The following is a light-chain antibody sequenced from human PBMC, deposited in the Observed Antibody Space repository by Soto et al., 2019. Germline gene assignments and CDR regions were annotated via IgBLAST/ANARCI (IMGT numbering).Light chain of an antibody. Sequence: QSVLTQPPSVSGAPGQRVTTSCTGSSSNIGAGYDVHWYQQLPGTAPKLLIYGNSKRPSGVPDRFSGSKSGTSASLAITGLQAEDEADYYCQSYDSSLSGVVFGGGTKVTVL. J-gene: IGLJ2*01. V-gene: IGLV1-40*01. CDR1: SSNIGAGYD. CDR3: QSYDSSLSGVV. CDR2: GNS.